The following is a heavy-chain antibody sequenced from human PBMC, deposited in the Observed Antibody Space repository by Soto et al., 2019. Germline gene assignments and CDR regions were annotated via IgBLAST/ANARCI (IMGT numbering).Heavy chain of an antibody. CDR3: AREDRYSGYDYFDY. CDR2: ISSSSNTV. D-gene: IGHD5-12*01. J-gene: IGHJ4*02. Sequence: QPVGSLRLSCAASGFPFSTYPMNWVRQAPGRGLEWVSYISSSSNTVYYADSVKGRFTISRDNAKSSLYLQMNSLRDEDTAVYYCAREDRYSGYDYFDYWGQGALVTVSS. V-gene: IGHV3-48*02. CDR1: GFPFSTYP.